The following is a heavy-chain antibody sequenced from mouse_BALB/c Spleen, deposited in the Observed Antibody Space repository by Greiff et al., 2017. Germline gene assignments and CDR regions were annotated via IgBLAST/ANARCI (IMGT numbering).Heavy chain of an antibody. V-gene: IGHV5-17*02. CDR2: ISSGSSTI. CDR3: ARKRGAEEAMDY. J-gene: IGHJ4*01. CDR1: GFTFSSFG. Sequence: EVQLVESGGGLVQPGGSRKLSCAASGFTFSSFGMHWVRQAPEKGLEWVAYISSGSSTIYYADTVKGRFTISRDNPKNTLFLQMTSLRSEDTAMYYCARKRGAEEAMDYWGQGTSVTVSS.